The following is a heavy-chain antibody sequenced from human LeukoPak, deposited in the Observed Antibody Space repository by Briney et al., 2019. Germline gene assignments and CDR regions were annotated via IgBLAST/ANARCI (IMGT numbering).Heavy chain of an antibody. CDR1: GFTFSSYA. D-gene: IGHD3-10*01. Sequence: GGSLRLSCAASGFTFSSYAMSWVRQAPGKGLEWVSAISGSGGSTYYADSVKGRFTISRDNSKNTLYLQMNSLRAEDTAVYYCARDAISLVRLKGETYYYYYGMDVWGQGTTITVSS. J-gene: IGHJ6*02. V-gene: IGHV3-23*01. CDR3: ARDAISLVRLKGETYYYYYGMDV. CDR2: ISGSGGST.